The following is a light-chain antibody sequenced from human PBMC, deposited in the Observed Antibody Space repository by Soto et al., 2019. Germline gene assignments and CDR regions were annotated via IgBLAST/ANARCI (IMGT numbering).Light chain of an antibody. CDR2: AAS. V-gene: IGKV1-9*01. Sequence: DLQLTQSPSFLSASVGDRVTITCRASQGIGSYLAWYQQKPGKAPKLLIYAASTLQSGVPSRFSGSGSGTEFTLTISSLQPEDFATYYCQQLNSYPPRFTFGPGTKVDIK. CDR1: QGIGSY. J-gene: IGKJ3*01. CDR3: QQLNSYPPRFT.